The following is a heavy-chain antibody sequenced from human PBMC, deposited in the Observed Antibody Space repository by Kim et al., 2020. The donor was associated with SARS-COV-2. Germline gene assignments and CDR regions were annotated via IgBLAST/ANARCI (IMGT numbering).Heavy chain of an antibody. V-gene: IGHV3-23*03. CDR1: GFTFTRYA. J-gene: IGHJ6*02. CDR3: AKALDPEDYYYYGMDV. CDR2: IYSGGSRT. Sequence: GGSLRLSCAASGFTFTRYAMTWVRQAPGKGLEWVSVIYSGGSRTFYGDSARGRFTISRDTSKNTVYLQMNSLRVEDTAVYYCAKALDPEDYYYYGMDVWGQGTTVTVSS.